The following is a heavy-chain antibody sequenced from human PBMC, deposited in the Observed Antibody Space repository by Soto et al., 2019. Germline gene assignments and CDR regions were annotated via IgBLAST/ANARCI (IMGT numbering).Heavy chain of an antibody. J-gene: IGHJ5*02. CDR1: GFTFSSYD. V-gene: IGHV3-13*04. CDR3: ARGRCGSGSQHTHNWFDP. CDR2: IGKSGDT. Sequence: EVPLVESGGGLVQPGGSLRLSCAASGFTFSSYDMHWVRQATGKGLEWVSAIGKSGDTYYSDSVKGRFTISRENAKNSLYLQMDSLRAGDTAVYYCARGRCGSGSQHTHNWFDPWGQGTLVTVSS. D-gene: IGHD3-10*01.